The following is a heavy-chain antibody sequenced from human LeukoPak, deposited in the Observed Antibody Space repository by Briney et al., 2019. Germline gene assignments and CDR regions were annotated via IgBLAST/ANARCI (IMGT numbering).Heavy chain of an antibody. D-gene: IGHD3-22*01. CDR1: GFTFDDYA. V-gene: IGHV3-9*03. Sequence: PGGSLRLSCAASGFTFDDYAMHWVRQAPGKGLEWVSGISWNSGSIGYADSVKGRFTISRDNAKNSLYLQMNSLRAEDMALYYCAKGPPYYYDSSGYWGFDIWGQGTMVTVSS. CDR2: ISWNSGSI. CDR3: AKGPPYYYDSSGYWGFDI. J-gene: IGHJ3*02.